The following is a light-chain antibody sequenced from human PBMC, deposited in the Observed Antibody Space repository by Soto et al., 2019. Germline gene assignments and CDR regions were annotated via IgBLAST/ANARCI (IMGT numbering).Light chain of an antibody. CDR2: DVS. CDR3: SSYTCSSTYVV. J-gene: IGLJ2*01. V-gene: IGLV2-14*01. CDR1: SSDVGGYNY. Sequence: QSALTQPASVSGSPGQSITISCTGTSSDVGGYNYVSWYQQHPGKAPKLMIYDVSTRPSGVSNRFSGSKSGNTASLTISGLQAEDEADYYCSSYTCSSTYVVFGGGTKLTVL.